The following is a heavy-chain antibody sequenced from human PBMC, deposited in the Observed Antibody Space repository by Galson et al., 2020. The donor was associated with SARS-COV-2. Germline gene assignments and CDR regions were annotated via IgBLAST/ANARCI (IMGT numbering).Heavy chain of an antibody. J-gene: IGHJ6*02. D-gene: IGHD1-1*01. Sequence: SETLSLTCTVSSGSISSYYWSWIRQAPGKGLEWIGYIDYSGSTNYNPSLESRVTISVDTSKNQFSLKMSPVTAADTAVYYCARRAPRSSGVWNYYGMDVWGQGTTVTVSS. CDR3: ARRAPRSSGVWNYYGMDV. CDR1: SGSISSYY. CDR2: IDYSGST. V-gene: IGHV4-59*08.